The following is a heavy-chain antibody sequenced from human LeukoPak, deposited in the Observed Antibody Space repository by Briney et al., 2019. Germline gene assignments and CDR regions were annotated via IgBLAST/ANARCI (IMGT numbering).Heavy chain of an antibody. CDR1: GYTFTGYY. V-gene: IGHV1-2*02. D-gene: IGHD3-10*01. J-gene: IGHJ4*02. CDR2: INPNSGGT. CDR3: ARGSEPITMVRGVINVMDY. Sequence: GASVKVSCKASGYTFTGYYIHWVRQAPGQGLEWMGWINPNSGGTNYAQKFQGRVTMTRDTYISTAYMGLSRLRSDDTAVYYCARGSEPITMVRGVINVMDYWGQGTLVTVSS.